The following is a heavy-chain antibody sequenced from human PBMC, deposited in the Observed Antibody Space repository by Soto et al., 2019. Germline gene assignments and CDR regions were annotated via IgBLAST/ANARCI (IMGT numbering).Heavy chain of an antibody. V-gene: IGHV1-69*02. Sequence: SVKVSCKASGGTFSSYTISWVRQAPGQGLEWMGRIIPILGIANYAQKFQGRVTITADKSTSTAYMELSSLRSEDTAVYYCARYLGYSGPPYYYYMDVWGKGTTVTVSS. CDR2: IIPILGIA. CDR3: ARYLGYSGPPYYYYMDV. CDR1: GGTFSSYT. J-gene: IGHJ6*03. D-gene: IGHD4-4*01.